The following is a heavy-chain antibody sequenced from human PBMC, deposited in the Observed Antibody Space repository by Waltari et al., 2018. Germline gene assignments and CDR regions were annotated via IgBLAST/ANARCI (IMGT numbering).Heavy chain of an antibody. Sequence: QVQLVQSGAEVKKPGASVRVSCKASGYTFTGYYLHWVRQAPGQGLEWVGRINPNTGDTKFAQNFRVRVTMTRDTSISTAYMELSGLRSDDTAMYFCARREHFGDSLDYWGQGTLVAVSS. CDR1: GYTFTGYY. CDR2: INPNTGDT. V-gene: IGHV1-2*06. D-gene: IGHD3-16*01. CDR3: ARREHFGDSLDY. J-gene: IGHJ4*02.